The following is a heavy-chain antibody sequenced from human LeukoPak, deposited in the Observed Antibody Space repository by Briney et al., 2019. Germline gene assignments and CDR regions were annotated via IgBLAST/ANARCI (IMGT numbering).Heavy chain of an antibody. CDR1: GFTFRSYS. V-gene: IGHV3-23*01. Sequence: GGSLRLSCAASGFTFRSYSMNWVRQAPGKGLEWVSAISGSGGSAYYADSVKGRFTISRDNSKNTLYLQMNSLRAEDTAVYYCAKGAGGSYYARIDYWGQGTLVTVSS. J-gene: IGHJ4*02. CDR3: AKGAGGSYYARIDY. CDR2: ISGSGGSA. D-gene: IGHD1-26*01.